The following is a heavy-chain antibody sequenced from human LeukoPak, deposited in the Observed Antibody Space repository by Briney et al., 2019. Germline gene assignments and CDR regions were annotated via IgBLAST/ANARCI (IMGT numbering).Heavy chain of an antibody. D-gene: IGHD3-3*01. Sequence: PSETLSLTCTVSGGSISSTGYYWGWIRQPPGEGLEWIGSIYYSGTTYYNPSLKSRVTISVDTSKNQFSLKLSSVTAADTAVYYCYVPPPRGIFGVVTNDYWGQGTLVTVSS. CDR3: YVPPPRGIFGVVTNDY. CDR2: IYYSGTT. J-gene: IGHJ4*02. V-gene: IGHV4-39*01. CDR1: GGSISSTGYY.